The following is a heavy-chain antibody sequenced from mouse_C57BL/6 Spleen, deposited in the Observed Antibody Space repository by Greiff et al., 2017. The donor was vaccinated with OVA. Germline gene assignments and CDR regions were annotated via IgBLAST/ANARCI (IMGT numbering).Heavy chain of an antibody. J-gene: IGHJ2*01. CDR2: INPNNGGT. D-gene: IGHD1-1*01. V-gene: IGHV1-26*01. CDR1: GYTFTDYY. Sequence: VQLQQSGPELVKPGASVKISCKASGYTFTDYYMNWVKQSHGKSLEWIGDINPNNGGTSYNQKFKGKATLPVDKSSSTAYMELRSLTSEDSAVYYCARSLVTTVPPLDYWGQGTTLTVSS. CDR3: ARSLVTTVPPLDY.